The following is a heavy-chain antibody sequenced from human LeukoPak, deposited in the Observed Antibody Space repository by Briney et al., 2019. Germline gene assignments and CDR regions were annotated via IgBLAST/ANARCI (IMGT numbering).Heavy chain of an antibody. Sequence: TGGSLRLSCAASGFTFSSHSMNWVRQAPGKGLEWVSYVSCSSSTIYYADSVKGRFAISRDNAKTSLYLQMNSLRDEDTAVYYCARGYCSGGTCSYGMDVWGQGTTVTVSS. CDR1: GFTFSSHS. CDR3: ARGYCSGGTCSYGMDV. J-gene: IGHJ6*02. V-gene: IGHV3-48*02. D-gene: IGHD2-15*01. CDR2: VSCSSSTI.